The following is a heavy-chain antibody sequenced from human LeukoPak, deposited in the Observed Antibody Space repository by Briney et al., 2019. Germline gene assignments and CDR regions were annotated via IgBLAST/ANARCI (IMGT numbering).Heavy chain of an antibody. V-gene: IGHV1-2*02. CDR3: ARKEVIAAAGPTLDY. Sequence: ASVKVSCKASGYTFTDYYMHWVRQAPGQGLEWMGWINPNSGGTNYAQKFQGRVTMTRDPSISTAYMELSRLRSDDTAVFYCARKEVIAAAGPTLDYWGQGALVTVSS. CDR2: INPNSGGT. J-gene: IGHJ4*02. D-gene: IGHD6-13*01. CDR1: GYTFTDYY.